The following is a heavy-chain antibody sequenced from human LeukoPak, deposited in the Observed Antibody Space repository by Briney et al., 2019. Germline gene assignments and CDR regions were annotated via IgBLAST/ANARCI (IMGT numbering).Heavy chain of an antibody. V-gene: IGHV3-23*01. CDR1: GFTFSSYA. CDR3: AKYVTAKGPPYALDV. Sequence: GGSLRLSCSASGFTFSSYAMQWVRQAPGKGLEWVSGISTSGDSTYYADSVKGRFTISRDNSKNTLYLQMNSLRAEDTAVYYCAKYVTAKGPPYALDVWGQGTTVTVSS. D-gene: IGHD1-14*01. J-gene: IGHJ6*02. CDR2: ISTSGDST.